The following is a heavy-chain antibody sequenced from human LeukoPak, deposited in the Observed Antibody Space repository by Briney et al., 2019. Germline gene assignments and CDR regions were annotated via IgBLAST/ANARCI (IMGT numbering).Heavy chain of an antibody. Sequence: PGGSLRLSCAASGFTFNTYGMHWVRQAPGKGLEWVAAISFDGSNRKYADSVKGRFTISRDNSKNTLYLQMNSLRAEDTAVYYCVNPPSAGIWFDYWGQGTLVTVSS. V-gene: IGHV3-30*18. CDR2: ISFDGSNR. CDR1: GFTFNTYG. J-gene: IGHJ4*02. CDR3: VNPPSAGIWFDY. D-gene: IGHD1-14*01.